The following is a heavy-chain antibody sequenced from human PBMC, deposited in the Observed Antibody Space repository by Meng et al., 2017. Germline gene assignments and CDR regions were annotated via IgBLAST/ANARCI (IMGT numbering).Heavy chain of an antibody. V-gene: IGHV3-11*01. CDR1: GFTFSDYS. D-gene: IGHD5-18*01. J-gene: IGHJ4*02. Sequence: QVQLVGAWGGPVKPGGSLGLSFSASGFTFSDYSMSWIRQAPGKGLEWVSYISSSGSTIYYADSVKGRFTISRDNAKNSLYLQMNSLRAEDTAVYYCARGPDTAMGIDYWGQGTLVTVSS. CDR2: ISSSGSTI. CDR3: ARGPDTAMGIDY.